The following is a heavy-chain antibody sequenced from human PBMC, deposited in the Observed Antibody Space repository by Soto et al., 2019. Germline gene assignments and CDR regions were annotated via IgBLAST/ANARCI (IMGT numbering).Heavy chain of an antibody. Sequence: SDTLSLTCAVSGGSISSSNWWSWVRQSPGKGLEWIGEIYHSGSTNYNPSLKSRVTMSVDKSKNQFSLNLNSVTAADTAVYYCEREASNNSPRYFDYWGQGTLVTVSS. CDR1: GGSISSSNW. CDR3: EREASNNSPRYFDY. V-gene: IGHV4-4*02. D-gene: IGHD1-1*01. J-gene: IGHJ4*02. CDR2: IYHSGST.